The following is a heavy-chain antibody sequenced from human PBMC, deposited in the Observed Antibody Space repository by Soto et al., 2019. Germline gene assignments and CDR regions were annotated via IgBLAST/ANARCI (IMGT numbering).Heavy chain of an antibody. CDR1: GFTFSSYA. V-gene: IGHV3-23*01. D-gene: IGHD2-21*02. Sequence: GGSLRLSCAASGFTFSSYAMSWVRQAPGKGLEWVSAISGSGGSTYYADSVKGRFTISRDNSKNTLYLQMNSLRAEDTAVYYCAKDPSPRGGGCYSDYWGQGTLVTVSS. CDR2: ISGSGGST. J-gene: IGHJ4*02. CDR3: AKDPSPRGGGCYSDY.